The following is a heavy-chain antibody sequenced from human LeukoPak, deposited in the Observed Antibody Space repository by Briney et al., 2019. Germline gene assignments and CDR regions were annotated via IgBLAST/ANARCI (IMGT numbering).Heavy chain of an antibody. Sequence: GRSLRLSCAASGFTFSSYAMHWVRQAPGKGLEWVAVISYDGSNKYYADSVKGRFTISRDNSKNTLYLQMNSLRAEDTAVYYCARGLGAPPYWGQGTLVTVSS. CDR2: ISYDGSNK. CDR1: GFTFSSYA. D-gene: IGHD1-26*01. V-gene: IGHV3-30*04. CDR3: ARGLGAPPY. J-gene: IGHJ4*02.